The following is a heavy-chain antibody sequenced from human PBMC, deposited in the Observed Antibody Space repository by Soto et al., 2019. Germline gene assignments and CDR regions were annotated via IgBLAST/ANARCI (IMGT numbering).Heavy chain of an antibody. J-gene: IGHJ4*02. CDR3: ARAIGPTLFDY. D-gene: IGHD3-22*01. Sequence: EVQLVESGGGLVQPGGSLRLSCSASGFTFSSYDMHWVRQGPGKGLEWVSAIGTAGDTNYAGSVKGRFTISRENAKNSLYLQVNSLRAGDTAIYFCARAIGPTLFDYWCQGTLVTVSS. CDR2: IGTAGDT. V-gene: IGHV3-13*04. CDR1: GFTFSSYD.